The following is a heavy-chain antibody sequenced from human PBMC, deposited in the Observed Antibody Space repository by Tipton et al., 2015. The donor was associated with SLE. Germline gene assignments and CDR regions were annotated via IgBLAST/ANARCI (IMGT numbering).Heavy chain of an antibody. CDR2: INHSGST. Sequence: TLSLTCAVYGGSFSGYYWSWIRQPPGKGLEWIGEINHSGSTNYNPSLKSRVPISVDTSKNQFSLKLSSVTAADTAVYYCARGPAFGRKKSYFDYWGQGTLVTVSS. J-gene: IGHJ4*02. V-gene: IGHV4-34*01. CDR3: ARGPAFGRKKSYFDY. D-gene: IGHD2-15*01. CDR1: GGSFSGYY.